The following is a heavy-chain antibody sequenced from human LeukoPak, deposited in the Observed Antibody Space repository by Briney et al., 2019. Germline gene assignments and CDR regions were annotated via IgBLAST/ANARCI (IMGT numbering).Heavy chain of an antibody. V-gene: IGHV4-39*07. CDR1: GGSISSNSYY. J-gene: IGHJ3*02. CDR3: ARESYYDSSGYSHDAFDI. D-gene: IGHD3-22*01. Sequence: PSETLSLTCAVSGGSISSNSYYWGWIRQPPGKGLEWIGSIYTSGSTNYNPSLKSRVTIAVDTSKNQFSLKLNSVTAADTAVYYCARESYYDSSGYSHDAFDIWGQGTMVTVSS. CDR2: IYTSGST.